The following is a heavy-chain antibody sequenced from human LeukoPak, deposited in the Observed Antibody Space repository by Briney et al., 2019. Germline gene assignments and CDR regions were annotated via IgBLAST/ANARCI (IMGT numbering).Heavy chain of an antibody. D-gene: IGHD3-22*01. CDR1: GFTFSSYS. CDR2: ICSSSSCI. J-gene: IGHJ4*02. Sequence: GGSLRLSCAASGFTFSSYSMSWVRQAPGKGLEWVSSICSSSSCIYYADSVKGRFTISRDNAKNSLYLQMNSLRAEDTAVYYCASVYYDSSGYYQGTFDYWGQGTLVTVSS. CDR3: ASVYYDSSGYYQGTFDY. V-gene: IGHV3-21*01.